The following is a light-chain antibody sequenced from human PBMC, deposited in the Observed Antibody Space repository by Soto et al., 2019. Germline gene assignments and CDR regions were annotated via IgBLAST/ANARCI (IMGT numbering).Light chain of an antibody. J-gene: IGLJ3*02. Sequence: QSALTQPASVSGSPGQSITISCIGTTSDVGSYSLVSWYQQHPGKAPKITIYEGNKRPSGVSSRFSGSKSGNTASLTISGLQAEDEAEYYCCSYAGTSSWLFGGGTKLTVL. CDR3: CSYAGTSSWL. V-gene: IGLV2-23*01. CDR1: TSDVGSYSL. CDR2: EGN.